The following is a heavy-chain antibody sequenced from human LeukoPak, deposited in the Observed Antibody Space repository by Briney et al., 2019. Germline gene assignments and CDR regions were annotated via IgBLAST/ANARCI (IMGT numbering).Heavy chain of an antibody. CDR1: GFTFSNYG. CDR3: AKILGGSSWYRAWVGYYYGMDV. J-gene: IGHJ6*02. V-gene: IGHV3-23*01. CDR2: ISGNSDTT. Sequence: GGSLRLSCAASGFTFSNYGMNWVRQAPGKGLEWVSVISGNSDTTYYADSVKGRFTISRDNSKNTLYLQMNSLRAEDTAVYYCAKILGGSSWYRAWVGYYYGMDVWGQGTTVTVSS. D-gene: IGHD6-13*01.